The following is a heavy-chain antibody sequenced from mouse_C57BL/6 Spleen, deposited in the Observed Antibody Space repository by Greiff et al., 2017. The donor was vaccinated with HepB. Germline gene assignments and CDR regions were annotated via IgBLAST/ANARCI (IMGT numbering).Heavy chain of an antibody. V-gene: IGHV1-81*01. J-gene: IGHJ2*01. CDR3: ARSGTTAVVASFDY. CDR2: IYPRSGNT. Sequence: VQLQESGAELARPGASVKLSCKASGYTFTSYGISWVKQRTGQGLEWIGEIYPRSGNTYYNEKFKGKATLTADKSSSTAYMELRSLTSEDSAVYFCARSGTTAVVASFDYWGQGTTLTVSS. CDR1: GYTFTSYG. D-gene: IGHD1-1*01.